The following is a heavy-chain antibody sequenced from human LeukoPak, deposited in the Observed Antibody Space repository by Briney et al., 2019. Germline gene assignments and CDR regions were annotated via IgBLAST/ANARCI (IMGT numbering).Heavy chain of an antibody. D-gene: IGHD6-19*01. Sequence: ASVKVSCKASGYTFSNYAIHWVRQAPGQGLEWMGWINAGNGDTKYSQNLQGRVTITRDTSASTAYMELSSLRSEDTAVYYCARAQYSSGWYRVHYYFDYWGQGTLVTVSS. CDR1: GYTFSNYA. V-gene: IGHV1-3*01. CDR3: ARAQYSSGWYRVHYYFDY. CDR2: INAGNGDT. J-gene: IGHJ4*02.